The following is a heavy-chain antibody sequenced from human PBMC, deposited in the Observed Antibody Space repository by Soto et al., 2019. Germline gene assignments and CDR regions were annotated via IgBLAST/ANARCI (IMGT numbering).Heavy chain of an antibody. CDR1: GFTFSDYD. Sequence: GGSLRLSCAASGFTFSDYDMSWIRQAPGKGLEWVSSITSSGSSTYYTDSVKGRFTISRDNAKNSLYLQMNSLRAEDTAVYYCARERYSYGPNSFDYWGQGTLVTVSS. J-gene: IGHJ4*02. V-gene: IGHV3-11*01. CDR2: ITSSGSST. D-gene: IGHD5-18*01. CDR3: ARERYSYGPNSFDY.